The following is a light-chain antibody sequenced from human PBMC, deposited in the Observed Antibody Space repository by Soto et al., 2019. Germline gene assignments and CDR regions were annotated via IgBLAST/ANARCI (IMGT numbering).Light chain of an antibody. V-gene: IGLV2-14*01. J-gene: IGLJ1*01. CDR2: DVS. CDR3: SSYTSSSTLEGV. CDR1: SSDVGGYNY. Sequence: QSALTQPASVSGSPGQSITISCTGTSSDVGGYNYVSWYQQHPGKAPKLMIYDVSNRPSGVSNRFSGSKSGNTASLTMSGLQAEDEADYYCSSYTSSSTLEGVFGTGTKLTVL.